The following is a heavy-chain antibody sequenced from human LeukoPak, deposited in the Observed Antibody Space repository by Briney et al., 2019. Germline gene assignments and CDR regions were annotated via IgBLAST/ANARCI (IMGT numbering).Heavy chain of an antibody. CDR3: ARELRHLFCFDY. D-gene: IGHD3-10*02. CDR1: GFTFSSYW. Sequence: QPGGSLRLSCAASGFTFSSYWMSWVRQAPGKGLEWVANIKQDGSEEDYVESVKGRFTISRDNAKNSLYLQMDSLRVEDTAVYYCARELRHLFCFDYWGQGTLVPVSS. V-gene: IGHV3-7*01. CDR2: IKQDGSEE. J-gene: IGHJ4*02.